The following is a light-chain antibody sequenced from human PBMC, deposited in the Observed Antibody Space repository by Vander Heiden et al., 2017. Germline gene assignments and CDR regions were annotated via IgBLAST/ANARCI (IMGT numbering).Light chain of an antibody. Sequence: DLQMTQSPSTLSASVGDRVTITCRASQSISNWLAWYQQKPGKAPKLLIYKASTLESGVPSRFSGSGSGTEFTLTISSLQPDDFATYYCQQYNPYSPYTFGQGTKLEIK. J-gene: IGKJ2*01. V-gene: IGKV1-5*03. CDR2: KAS. CDR1: QSISNW. CDR3: QQYNPYSPYT.